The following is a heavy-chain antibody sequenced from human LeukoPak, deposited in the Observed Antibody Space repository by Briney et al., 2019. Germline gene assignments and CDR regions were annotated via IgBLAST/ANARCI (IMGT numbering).Heavy chain of an antibody. J-gene: IGHJ6*03. Sequence: ASAKVSCKASGYTFTSYAMNWVRQAPGQGLEWMGWINTNTGNPTYAQGFTGRFVFSLDTSVSTAYLQISSLKAEDTAVYYCARTVTHPLGYYYYMDIWGKGTTVTVSS. D-gene: IGHD4-17*01. V-gene: IGHV7-4-1*02. CDR2: INTNTGNP. CDR3: ARTVTHPLGYYYYMDI. CDR1: GYTFTSYA.